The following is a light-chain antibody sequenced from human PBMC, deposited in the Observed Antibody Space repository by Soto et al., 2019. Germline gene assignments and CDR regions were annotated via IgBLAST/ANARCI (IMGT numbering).Light chain of an antibody. Sequence: EIVMTQSPATLSVSPGERATLSCRASQTVSSNLAWYQQKPGQAPRLLIYDASTRATGIPVRFRGSGSGTQFTLTISSLQSEDSAVYYCHQYTNWLALTFGGGTKVDI. CDR1: QTVSSN. CDR2: DAS. CDR3: HQYTNWLALT. J-gene: IGKJ4*01. V-gene: IGKV3-15*01.